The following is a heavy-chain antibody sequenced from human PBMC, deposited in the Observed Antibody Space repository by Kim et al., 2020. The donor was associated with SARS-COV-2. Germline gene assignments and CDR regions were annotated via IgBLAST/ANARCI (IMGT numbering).Heavy chain of an antibody. CDR2: IYNSGTT. Sequence: SETLSLTCSVSGGSIRSDYWSWIRQPPGKGLEWIGYIYNSGTTNYNPSLKSRVTISVDTSESQFSLKLSSVTAADTAVYYCARSSGTSMFGYFGLDVWGQGTTVTVSS. CDR1: GGSIRSDY. V-gene: IGHV4-59*01. J-gene: IGHJ6*02. D-gene: IGHD3-10*02. CDR3: ARSSGTSMFGYFGLDV.